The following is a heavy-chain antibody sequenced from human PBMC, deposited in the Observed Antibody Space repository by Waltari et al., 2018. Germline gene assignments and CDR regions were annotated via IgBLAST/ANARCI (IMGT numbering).Heavy chain of an antibody. CDR2: IWYDGSNK. Sequence: QVQLVESGGGVVQPGRSLRLSCVAPGFTFSNFAMHWVRQAPGKGLEWVAAIWYDGSNKYYGDSLKGRITISRDNSKNTVFLQMESLRPDDTGLYYCAKDKTTTLATFPDYWGQGTLVTVSS. V-gene: IGHV3-30*18. J-gene: IGHJ4*02. D-gene: IGHD1-26*01. CDR1: GFTFSNFA. CDR3: AKDKTTTLATFPDY.